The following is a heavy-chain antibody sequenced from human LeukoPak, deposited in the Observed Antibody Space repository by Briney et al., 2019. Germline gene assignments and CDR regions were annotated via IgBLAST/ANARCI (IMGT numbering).Heavy chain of an antibody. CDR3: ARNDSSGYYSV. Sequence: GGSLRLSCAASGFTFSSYALTWVRQAPGKGLEWVSSISSSGVSTNYADSVKGRFTISRDNFKNTLYLQMNSLRAEDTAIYYCARNDSSGYYSVWGQGTLVTVPS. CDR2: ISSSGVST. J-gene: IGHJ4*02. CDR1: GFTFSSYA. V-gene: IGHV3-23*01. D-gene: IGHD3-22*01.